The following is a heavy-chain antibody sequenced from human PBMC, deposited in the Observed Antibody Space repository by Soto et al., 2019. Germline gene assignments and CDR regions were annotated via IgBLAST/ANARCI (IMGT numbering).Heavy chain of an antibody. CDR3: ARGGEVGAGQYYLDDS. CDR2: MNADGSTR. CDR1: GFTFSSNW. J-gene: IGHJ4*02. D-gene: IGHD2-21*01. V-gene: IGHV3-74*01. Sequence: EVQLVESGGDLVQPGGSLRLSCEASGFTFSSNWMHWVRQGPGKGLVWVSRMNADGSTRGYADSVKGRFTISRVNARNTVFLQLSSLRAEDTAVYYCARGGEVGAGQYYLDDSWGQGTLVTVSS.